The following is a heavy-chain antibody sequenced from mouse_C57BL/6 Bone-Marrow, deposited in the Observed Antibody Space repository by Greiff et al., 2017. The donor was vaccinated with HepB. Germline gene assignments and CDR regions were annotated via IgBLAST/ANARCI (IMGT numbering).Heavy chain of an antibody. D-gene: IGHD1-1*01. CDR3: ARERTTVVATDYAMDY. Sequence: QVQLQQPGAELVMPGASVKLSCKASGYTFTSYWMHWVKQRPGQGLEWIGEIDPSDSYTNYNQKFKGKSTLTVDKSSSTAYMQLSSLTSEDSAVYYCARERTTVVATDYAMDYWGQGTSVTVSS. CDR1: GYTFTSYW. J-gene: IGHJ4*01. V-gene: IGHV1-69*01. CDR2: IDPSDSYT.